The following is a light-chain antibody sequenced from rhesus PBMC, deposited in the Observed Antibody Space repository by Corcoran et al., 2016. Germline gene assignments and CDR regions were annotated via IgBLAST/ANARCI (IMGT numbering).Light chain of an antibody. V-gene: IGLV2S4*01. Sequence: QAAPTQSPSVSGSPGQSVTISSTGTSVDIVGYNRVSWYQQHPGKAPKLMIYVVFQRPSGGADRFSGSKSGNTASLTISGLQAEDEADYYCSSYAGSGSYIFGAGTRLTVL. J-gene: IGLJ1*01. CDR2: VVF. CDR1: SVDIVGYNR. CDR3: SSYAGSGSYI.